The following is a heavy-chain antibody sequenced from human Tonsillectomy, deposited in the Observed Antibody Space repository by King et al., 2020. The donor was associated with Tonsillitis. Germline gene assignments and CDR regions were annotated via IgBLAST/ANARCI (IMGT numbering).Heavy chain of an antibody. CDR2: IYYSGTM. Sequence: QLQESGPGVVKPSETLSLTCTVSGGSISSSDHYWAGIRQPPGKGLEWIGYIYYSGTMFYNPSLKSRITISVGTSGNRFSQKLSSVTAADTAVYFCARSVSGSFDYWGQGALVTVSS. D-gene: IGHD1-26*01. CDR3: ARSVSGSFDY. CDR1: GGSISSSDHY. J-gene: IGHJ4*02. V-gene: IGHV4-39*01.